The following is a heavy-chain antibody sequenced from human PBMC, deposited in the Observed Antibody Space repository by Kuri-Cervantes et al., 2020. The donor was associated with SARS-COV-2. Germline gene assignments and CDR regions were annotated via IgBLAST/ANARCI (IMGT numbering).Heavy chain of an antibody. CDR3: ARHRGTIFGVVIWWFDP. J-gene: IGHJ5*02. CDR1: GGSFSGYY. D-gene: IGHD3-3*01. Sequence: SETLSLTCAAYGGSFSGYYWSWIRQPPGKGLEWIGEINHSGSTYYNPSLKSRVTISVDTSKNQFSLKLSSVTAADTAVYYCARHRGTIFGVVIWWFDPWGQGTLVTVSS. V-gene: IGHV4-34*01. CDR2: INHSGST.